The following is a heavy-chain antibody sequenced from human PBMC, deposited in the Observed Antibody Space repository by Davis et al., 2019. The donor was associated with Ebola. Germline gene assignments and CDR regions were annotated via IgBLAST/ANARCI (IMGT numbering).Heavy chain of an antibody. CDR2: IYYNGNP. Sequence: SWIRQHPGKGLEWIGYIYYNGNPYYNPSLKSRGTIAVDTSKNQFSLKLSSVTAADTAVYYCAREVYCSGGSCYSPTNWFDPWGQGTLVIVSS. V-gene: IGHV4-30-4*06. CDR3: AREVYCSGGSCYSPTNWFDP. D-gene: IGHD2-15*01. J-gene: IGHJ5*02.